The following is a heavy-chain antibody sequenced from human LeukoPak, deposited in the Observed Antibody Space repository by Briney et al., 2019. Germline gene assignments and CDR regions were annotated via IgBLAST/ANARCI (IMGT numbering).Heavy chain of an antibody. D-gene: IGHD3-10*01. Sequence: ASVKVSCKVSGYTLTELSMHWVRQAPGKGLEWMGGFDPGDGETIYAQKFQGRVTMTEDTSTDTAYMELSSLRSEDTAVYYCARSFSGVVFDPFDYWGQGTLVTVSS. J-gene: IGHJ4*02. CDR2: FDPGDGET. CDR3: ARSFSGVVFDPFDY. CDR1: GYTLTELS. V-gene: IGHV1-24*01.